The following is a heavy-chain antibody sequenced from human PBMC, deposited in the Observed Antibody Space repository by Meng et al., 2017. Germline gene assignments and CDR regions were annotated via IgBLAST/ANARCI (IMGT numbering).Heavy chain of an antibody. CDR2: IYWNDDK. CDR3: AHIPYSSSWYEYFQH. J-gene: IGHJ1*01. V-gene: IGHV2-5*01. Sequence: QITLKESGPKLVKPKPTLTLTCTFFGFSLSTSGVGVGWIRQPPGKALEWLALIYWNDDKRYSPSLKSRLTITKDTSKNQVVLTMTNMDPMDTATYYCAHIPYSSSWYEYFQHWGQGTLVTVSS. D-gene: IGHD6-13*01. CDR1: GFSLSTSGVG.